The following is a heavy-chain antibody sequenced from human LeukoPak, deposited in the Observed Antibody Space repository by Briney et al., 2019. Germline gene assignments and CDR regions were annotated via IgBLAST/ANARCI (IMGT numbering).Heavy chain of an antibody. CDR2: IRSKAYGGTA. CDR3: TTGGV. J-gene: IGHJ4*02. Sequence: PGRSLRLSCTGSGLTFGDYAMTWVRQAPGKGLEWVGFIRSKAYGGTAEYAASVKGRFTISKDDSKSIAYLQMNSLKTEDTAVYYCTTGGVWGQGTLVTVSS. D-gene: IGHD4-23*01. CDR1: GLTFGDYA. V-gene: IGHV3-49*04.